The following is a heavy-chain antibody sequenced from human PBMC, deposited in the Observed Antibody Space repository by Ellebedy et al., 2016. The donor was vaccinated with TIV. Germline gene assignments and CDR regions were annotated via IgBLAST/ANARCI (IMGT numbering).Heavy chain of an antibody. CDR2: INPNSGGT. D-gene: IGHD2-21*02. CDR1: GYTFTGYY. J-gene: IGHJ5*02. V-gene: IGHV1-2*04. CDR3: ARDPRASYCGGDCTPAPWFDP. Sequence: ASVKVSCXASGYTFTGYYMHWVRQAPGQGLEWMGWINPNSGGTNYAQKFQGWVTMTRDTSISTAYMELSRLRSDDTAVYYCARDPRASYCGGDCTPAPWFDPWGQGTPVTVSS.